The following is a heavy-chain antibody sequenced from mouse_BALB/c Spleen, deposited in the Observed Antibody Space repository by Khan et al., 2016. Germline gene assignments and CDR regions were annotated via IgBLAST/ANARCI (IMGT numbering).Heavy chain of an antibody. CDR1: GFSLTSYG. Sequence: QVQLKESGPGLVQPSQSLSITCTVSGFSLTSYGVHWVRQSPGKGLEWLGVIWRGGSTDYNAAFMSRLSITKDNSKSQVFFKMNSLQADDSAIYYCAKNYGNYYAMDYWGQGTSVTVSS. J-gene: IGHJ4*01. CDR2: IWRGGST. V-gene: IGHV2-5*01. D-gene: IGHD2-1*01. CDR3: AKNYGNYYAMDY.